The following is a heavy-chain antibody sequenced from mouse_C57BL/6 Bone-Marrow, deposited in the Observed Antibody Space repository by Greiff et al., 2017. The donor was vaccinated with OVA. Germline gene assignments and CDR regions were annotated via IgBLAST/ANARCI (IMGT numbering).Heavy chain of an antibody. V-gene: IGHV3-3*01. D-gene: IGHD1-1*01. CDR1: GFSINSDCY. CDR2: TFYSGIT. CDR3: ARLYYYGSSYGWYFDV. J-gene: IGHJ1*03. Sequence: EVQRVESGPSLVRPSQTLSLTCTVTGFSINSDCYWIWIRQFPGNKLEYIGYTFYSGITYYNPSLESRTYITRDTSKNQFSLKLSSVTTEDTATYYCARLYYYGSSYGWYFDVWGTGTTVTVSS.